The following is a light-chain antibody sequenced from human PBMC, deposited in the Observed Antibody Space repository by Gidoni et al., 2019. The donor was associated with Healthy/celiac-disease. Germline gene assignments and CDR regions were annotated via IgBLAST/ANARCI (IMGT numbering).Light chain of an antibody. V-gene: IGKV3-15*01. Sequence: DIGMTQSPATLSVSPGERATLSCRASQSVSSNLAWYPQKPGQAPRLLIYGASTRATGIPARFSGSGSGTEFTLTISSLQSEDLAVYYCQQYNNWPETFGQGTKVEIK. CDR1: QSVSSN. J-gene: IGKJ1*01. CDR3: QQYNNWPET. CDR2: GAS.